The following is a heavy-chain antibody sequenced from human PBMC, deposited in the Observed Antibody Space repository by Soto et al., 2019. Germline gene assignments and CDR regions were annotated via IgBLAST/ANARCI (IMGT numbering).Heavy chain of an antibody. CDR3: AKDRSYDPRGYFPHFHYGMDL. V-gene: IGHV3-23*01. CDR2: ISVLGGNK. CDR1: GFTFSDYA. D-gene: IGHD3-22*01. Sequence: DVQLLESGGGLAQPGGSLRLSCAASGFTFSDYAIGWVRQAPGKGLEWVSVISVLGGNKYYENSGKGRFTNSGDKSTNTVYLQMDGLRAEDAAVYYCAKDRSYDPRGYFPHFHYGMDLWGQGTTVTVS. J-gene: IGHJ6*02.